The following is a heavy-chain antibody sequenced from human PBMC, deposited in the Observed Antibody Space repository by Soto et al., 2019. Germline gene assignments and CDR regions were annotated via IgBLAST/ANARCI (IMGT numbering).Heavy chain of an antibody. Sequence: QVQLQQWGAGLLKPSETLSLTCAVYGGSFSGYYWSWIRQPPGKGLEWIGEINHSGSTNYNPSLKRRLTISVDTSKIHFSLKLSSETAADTAVYYGARDRSSRYYYYYYMDVWGKGTTVTVCS. CDR2: INHSGST. V-gene: IGHV4-34*01. CDR1: GGSFSGYY. J-gene: IGHJ6*03. CDR3: ARDRSSRYYYYYYMDV. D-gene: IGHD6-13*01.